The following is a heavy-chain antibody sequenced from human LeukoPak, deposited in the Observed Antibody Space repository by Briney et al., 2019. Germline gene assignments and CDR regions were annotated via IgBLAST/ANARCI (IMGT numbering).Heavy chain of an antibody. V-gene: IGHV4-4*07. CDR3: ARVGASYGTSFFYYYYVDV. CDR1: GGSISSYY. D-gene: IGHD5-18*01. J-gene: IGHJ6*03. CDR2: IYTSGST. Sequence: NPSETLSLTCTVSGGSISSYYWSWIRQPAGKGLEWIGRIYTSGSTNYNPSLKSRVTMSVDTSKNQFSLKLSSVTAADTAVYYCARVGASYGTSFFYYYYVDVWGKGTTVTVSS.